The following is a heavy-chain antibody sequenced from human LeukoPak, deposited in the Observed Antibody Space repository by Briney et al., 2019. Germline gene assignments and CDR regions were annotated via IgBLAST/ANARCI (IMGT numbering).Heavy chain of an antibody. V-gene: IGHV4-4*07. J-gene: IGHJ4*02. CDR3: AREDHGSGSLRPFDY. CDR1: GGSISSYY. CDR2: ISTSGTT. Sequence: SETLSLTSNVSGGSISSYYWSWIRQPAGKGLEWIGRISTSGTTNYNPSLKSRVTMSLDTSMTQFSLMLNSVTAADTAVYFCAREDHGSGSLRPFDYWGQGTLVTVSS. D-gene: IGHD3-10*01.